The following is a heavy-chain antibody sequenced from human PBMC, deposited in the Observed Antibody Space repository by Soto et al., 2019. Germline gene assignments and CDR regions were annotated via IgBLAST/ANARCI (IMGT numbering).Heavy chain of an antibody. J-gene: IGHJ4*02. CDR1: GGSISSGGYY. D-gene: IGHD4-17*01. V-gene: IGHV4-31*03. CDR3: AREPSDYGDYYFDY. CDR2: IYYSGST. Sequence: SETLSLTCTVSGGSISSGGYYWSWIRQHPGKGLEWIGYIYYSGSTYYNPSLKSRVTISVDTSKNQFSLKLSSVTAADTAVYYCAREPSDYGDYYFDYWGQGTLVTSPQ.